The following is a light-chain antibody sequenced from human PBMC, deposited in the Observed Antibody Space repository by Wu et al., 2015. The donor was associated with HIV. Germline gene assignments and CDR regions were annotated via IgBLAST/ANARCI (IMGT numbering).Light chain of an antibody. CDR1: QNVDSTY. V-gene: IGKV3-11*01. Sequence: EIVLTQSPGTLSLSLGERATLSCRASQNVDSTYLAWYQHKPGQAPRLVIYGASNRATGIPARFSGSGSETDFTLTISSLEPEDFAVYYCQQRSNWPYTFGQGTKVEIK. CDR3: QQRSNWPYT. J-gene: IGKJ2*01. CDR2: GAS.